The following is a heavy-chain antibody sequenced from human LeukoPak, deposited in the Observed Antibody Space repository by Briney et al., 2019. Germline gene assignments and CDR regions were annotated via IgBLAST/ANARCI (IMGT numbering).Heavy chain of an antibody. CDR3: ARYHWIDDYYCDGMDV. CDR2: SIPIIGIA. Sequence: ASVKLSCKASGCTFSSYTISWVRQAPGQGLEWMGRSIPIIGIANYAQKFQGRATITADKSTSTAYMELSSLRPEDTAVYYCARYHWIDDYYCDGMDVWGQGTTVTVSS. D-gene: IGHD2-2*03. J-gene: IGHJ6*02. V-gene: IGHV1-69*02. CDR1: GCTFSSYT.